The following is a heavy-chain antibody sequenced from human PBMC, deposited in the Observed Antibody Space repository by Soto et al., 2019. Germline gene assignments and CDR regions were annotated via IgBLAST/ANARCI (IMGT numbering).Heavy chain of an antibody. J-gene: IGHJ4*02. D-gene: IGHD2-21*01. V-gene: IGHV3-33*01. CDR1: GFTFSSYG. CDR3: ARDREGIVRYFDY. CDR2: IWYDGSNK. Sequence: QVQLVESGGGVVQPGRSLRLSCAASGFTFSSYGMHWVRQAPGKGLEWVAVIWYDGSNKYYADSVKGRFTISRDNSKNTLYLQMNSLRAEDTAVYYCARDREGIVRYFDYWGQGTLVTVSS.